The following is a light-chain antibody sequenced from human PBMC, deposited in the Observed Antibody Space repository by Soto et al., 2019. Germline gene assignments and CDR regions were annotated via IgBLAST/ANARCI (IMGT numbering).Light chain of an antibody. Sequence: EIVLTQSPATLSLSPGERATLSCRASQSVSSYLAWYQQKPGQAPRLLLYDASNRATGIPARFSGSGSGTDFTLTISRLEPEDFAVYYCQQCSNSSHTFGGGTKVEIK. CDR3: QQCSNSSHT. V-gene: IGKV3-11*01. CDR2: DAS. J-gene: IGKJ4*01. CDR1: QSVSSY.